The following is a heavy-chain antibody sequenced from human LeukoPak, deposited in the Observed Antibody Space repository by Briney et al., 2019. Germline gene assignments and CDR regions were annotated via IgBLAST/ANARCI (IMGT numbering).Heavy chain of an antibody. CDR1: GFTFRTFA. D-gene: IGHD3-16*01. V-gene: IGHV3-23*01. Sequence: GGSLRLSCTVSGFTFRTFAMSWVRQAPGKGLEWVSGISDSGVSTYYADSVKGRFTISRDNSKNTLYLQINSLRVEDTAAYYCAKATSRFTFRGDAFDIWGQGTMVTVSS. CDR3: AKATSRFTFRGDAFDI. CDR2: ISDSGVST. J-gene: IGHJ3*02.